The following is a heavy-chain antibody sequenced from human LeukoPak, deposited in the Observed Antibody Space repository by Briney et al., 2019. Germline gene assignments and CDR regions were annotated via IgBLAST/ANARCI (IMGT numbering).Heavy chain of an antibody. CDR1: GFTFSSYA. CDR2: ISGSGGST. J-gene: IGHJ4*02. D-gene: IGHD3-10*01. CDR3: AKDITMVRGASFDY. Sequence: GGSLRLSCAASGFTFSSYAMSWVRQAPGKGLEWVSAISGSGGSTYYADSVKGRFTISRDNSKNTLYMQMKSLRVEDTAVYYCAKDITMVRGASFDYWGQGTLVTVSS. V-gene: IGHV3-23*01.